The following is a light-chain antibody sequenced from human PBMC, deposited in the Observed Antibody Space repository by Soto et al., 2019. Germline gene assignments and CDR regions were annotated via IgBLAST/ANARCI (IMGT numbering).Light chain of an antibody. V-gene: IGLV9-49*01. CDR3: GADPGSGSNFVSV. Sequence: QTVVTQPPSASASLGASVTLTCTLSSGYSNYKVDWYQQRPGKGPRFVMRVGTGGIVGSKGDGIPDRFSVLGSGLNRYLTIKNIQEEDESDYHCGADPGSGSNFVSVFGGGTKLTVL. CDR2: VGTGGIVG. J-gene: IGLJ3*02. CDR1: SGYSNYK.